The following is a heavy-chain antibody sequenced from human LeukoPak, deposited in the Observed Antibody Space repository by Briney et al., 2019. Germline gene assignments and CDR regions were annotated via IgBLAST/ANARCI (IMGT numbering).Heavy chain of an antibody. CDR3: ARVGTYYYDSSGFYYY. CDR1: GYTFTGYY. Sequence: ASVKVSCKASGYTFTGYYMHWVRQAPGQGLEWMGWINPNSGGTNYAQKFQGRVTMTTDTSTSTAYMELRSLRSDDTAVYYCARVGTYYYDSSGFYYYWGQGTLVTVSS. V-gene: IGHV1-2*02. D-gene: IGHD3-22*01. J-gene: IGHJ4*02. CDR2: INPNSGGT.